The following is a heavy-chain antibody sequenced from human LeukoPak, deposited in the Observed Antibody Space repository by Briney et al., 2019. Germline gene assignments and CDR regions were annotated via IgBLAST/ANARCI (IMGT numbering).Heavy chain of an antibody. J-gene: IGHJ4*02. CDR1: GXSISSYY. D-gene: IGHD3-9*01. CDR3: ARDPSGYYFDY. CDR2: IYYSGST. Sequence: SETLSLTCTVSGXSISSYYGSWIRQPPGKGLEWIGYIYYSGSTNYNPSLKSRVTISVDTSKNQFSLKLSSVTAADTAVYYCARDPSGYYFDYWGQGTLVTVSS. V-gene: IGHV4-59*01.